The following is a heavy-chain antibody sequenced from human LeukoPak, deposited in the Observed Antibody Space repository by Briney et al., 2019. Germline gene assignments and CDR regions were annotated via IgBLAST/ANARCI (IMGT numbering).Heavy chain of an antibody. J-gene: IGHJ4*02. V-gene: IGHV4-34*01. D-gene: IGHD3-9*01. CDR2: INHSGST. Sequence: SETLSLTCAVYGGSFSGYYWSWIRQPPGKGLEWIGEINHSGSTNYNPSLKSRVTISVDTSKNQFSLKLSSVTAADTAVYYCARGRYFEYWGQGTLVTVSS. CDR3: ARGRYFEY. CDR1: GGSFSGYY.